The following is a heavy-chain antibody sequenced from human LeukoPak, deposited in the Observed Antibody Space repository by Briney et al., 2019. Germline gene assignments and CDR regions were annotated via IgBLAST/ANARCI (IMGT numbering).Heavy chain of an antibody. V-gene: IGHV1-46*01. CDR1: GYTFTSYY. CDR3: ARVYYYDSSGHNWLDP. D-gene: IGHD3-22*01. Sequence: ASVKVSCKASGYTFTSYYMHWVRQAPGQGLEWMGIINPSGGSTTYAQKFQGRVTMTRDTSTGTAYMELRSLRSDDTAVYYCARVYYYDSSGHNWLDPWGQGTLVTVSS. J-gene: IGHJ5*02. CDR2: INPSGGST.